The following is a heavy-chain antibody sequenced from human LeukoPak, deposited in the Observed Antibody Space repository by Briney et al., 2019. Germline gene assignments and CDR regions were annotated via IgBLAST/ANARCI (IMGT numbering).Heavy chain of an antibody. V-gene: IGHV1-8*01. CDR1: GYTFTSYD. CDR2: MTPNSGNT. D-gene: IGHD3-22*01. Sequence: ASVKVSCKASGYTFTSYDINWVRQATGQGLEWMGWMTPNSGNTGYAQKFQGRVTMTRNTSISTAYMELSSLRSEDTAVYYCARDYYDSSGQERHAFDIWGQGTMVIVSS. CDR3: ARDYYDSSGQERHAFDI. J-gene: IGHJ3*02.